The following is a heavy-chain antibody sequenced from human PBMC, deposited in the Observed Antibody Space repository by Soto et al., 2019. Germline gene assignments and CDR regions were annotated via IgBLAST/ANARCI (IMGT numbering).Heavy chain of an antibody. V-gene: IGHV4-28*01. CDR3: ARTPAGAGTASGTYYFDY. CDR2: IYYSGST. Sequence: SETLSLPCAVSGYSIRSSNWWGWIRQPPGKGLEWIGYIYYSGSTYSNPSLKSRVTTSVATSKNQFSLKLSSLTAVDPAVYYCARTPAGAGTASGTYYFDYWGQGTLVTVSS. D-gene: IGHD6-19*01. J-gene: IGHJ4*02. CDR1: GYSIRSSNW.